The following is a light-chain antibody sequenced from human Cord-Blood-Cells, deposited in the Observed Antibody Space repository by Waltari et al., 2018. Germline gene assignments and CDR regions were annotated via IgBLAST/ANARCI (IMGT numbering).Light chain of an antibody. CDR1: SRDVGGYNY. CDR3: SSYTSSSTWV. Sequence: QSALTQPASVSGSPGQSITISCTGTSRDVGGYNYVPWYQQHPGKATKLMIYDVSNRPAGVSNRFSGSKSGNTASLTISGLQAEDEADYYCSSYTSSSTWVFGGGTKLTVL. V-gene: IGLV2-14*01. CDR2: DVS. J-gene: IGLJ3*02.